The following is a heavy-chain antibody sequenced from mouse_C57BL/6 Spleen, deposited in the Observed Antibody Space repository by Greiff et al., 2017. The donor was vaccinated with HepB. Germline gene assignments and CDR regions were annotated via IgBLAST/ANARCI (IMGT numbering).Heavy chain of an antibody. Sequence: QVQLQQPGAELVRPGSSVKLSCKASGYTFTSYWMDWVKQRPGQGLEWIGNIYPSDSETHYNQKFKDKATLTVDKSSSTAYMQLSSLTSEDSVFYYYARSDWDGFAYWGQGTLVTVSA. CDR1: GYTFTSYW. V-gene: IGHV1-61*01. CDR3: ARSDWDGFAY. D-gene: IGHD4-1*01. CDR2: IYPSDSET. J-gene: IGHJ3*01.